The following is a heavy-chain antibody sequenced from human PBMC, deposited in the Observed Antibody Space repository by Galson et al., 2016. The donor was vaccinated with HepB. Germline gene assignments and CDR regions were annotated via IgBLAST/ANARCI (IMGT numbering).Heavy chain of an antibody. CDR3: ARDAGSYFSSWDGMDV. D-gene: IGHD6-13*01. Sequence: SLRLSCAASGFTFSIYAIHWVRQAPGKGLEWVAFISYDGSKRYYADSVKGRFTISRDKTKNTLYLQMNSLRAEDTAVYYSARDAGSYFSSWDGMDVWGQGTTVTVSS. J-gene: IGHJ6*02. CDR1: GFTFSIYA. V-gene: IGHV3-30*04. CDR2: ISYDGSKR.